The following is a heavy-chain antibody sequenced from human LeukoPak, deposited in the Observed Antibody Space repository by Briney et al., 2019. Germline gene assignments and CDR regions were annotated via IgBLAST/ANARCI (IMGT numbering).Heavy chain of an antibody. Sequence: GGSLRLSCAASGFTFSKYGMHWVRQAPGKGLEWVAFIWYDGSNRYYADSVKGRFTISRDNSENTLFLQMSSLRTEDTAVYYCAKDPLGFCTRATCRYLDSSRQGTLVTVSS. D-gene: IGHD2-8*01. CDR3: AKDPLGFCTRATCRYLDS. CDR2: IWYDGSNR. J-gene: IGHJ4*02. CDR1: GFTFSKYG. V-gene: IGHV3-30*02.